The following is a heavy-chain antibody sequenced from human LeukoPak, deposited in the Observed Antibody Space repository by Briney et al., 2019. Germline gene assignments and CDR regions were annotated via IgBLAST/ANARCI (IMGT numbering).Heavy chain of an antibody. CDR3: AKDRQWELLNGMDV. CDR1: GFTFSSYA. D-gene: IGHD1-26*01. CDR2: ISGSGGST. Sequence: GGSLRLSCAASGFTFSSYAMSWVRQAPGKGLEWVSAISGSGGSTYYADSVKGRFTISRDNSKNTLYLQMNSLRAEDTALYYCAKDRQWELLNGMDVWGQGTTVTVSS. J-gene: IGHJ6*02. V-gene: IGHV3-23*01.